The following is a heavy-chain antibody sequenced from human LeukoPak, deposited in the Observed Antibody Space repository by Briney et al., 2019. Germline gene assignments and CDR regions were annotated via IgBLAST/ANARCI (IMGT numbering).Heavy chain of an antibody. V-gene: IGHV3-21*01. CDR1: AFSLNAYN. CDR3: AKGWSSDAFDI. D-gene: IGHD1-26*01. CDR2: ISYTGTYI. Sequence: GGSLRLSCAASAFSLNAYNMNWVRQAPGKGLEWVSSISYTGTYIYYADSVKGRFTISRDNAQNSLYLQMNSLRAEDTAVYYCAKGWSSDAFDIWGQGTMVTVSS. J-gene: IGHJ3*02.